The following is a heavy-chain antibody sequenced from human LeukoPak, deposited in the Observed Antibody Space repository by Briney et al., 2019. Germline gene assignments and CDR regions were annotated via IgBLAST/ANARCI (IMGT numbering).Heavy chain of an antibody. CDR2: IYYSGST. V-gene: IGHV4-31*03. CDR3: ARDSGKYRRGENWFDP. J-gene: IGHJ5*02. CDR1: GGSISSGGYY. Sequence: SETLSLTCTVSGGSISSGGYYWSWIRQHSGKGLEWIGYIYYSGSTYYNPSLKSRVTISVDTSKNQFSLKLSSVTAADTAVYYCARDSGKYRRGENWFDPWGQGTLVTVSS. D-gene: IGHD3-10*01.